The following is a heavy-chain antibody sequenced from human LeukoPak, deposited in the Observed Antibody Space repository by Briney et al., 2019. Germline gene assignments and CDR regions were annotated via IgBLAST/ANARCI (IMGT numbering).Heavy chain of an antibody. V-gene: IGHV1-2*02. J-gene: IGHJ4*02. CDR2: INPNSGGT. Sequence: ASVKVSCQASGFSFTTKNGISWVRQAPGQGLEWMGWINPNSGGTNYAQKFQGRVTMTRDTSISTAYMELSRLRSDDTAVYYCARDRTPDYYDSPLMADWGQGTLVTVSS. CDR3: ARDRTPDYYDSPLMAD. D-gene: IGHD3-22*01. CDR1: GFSFTTKN.